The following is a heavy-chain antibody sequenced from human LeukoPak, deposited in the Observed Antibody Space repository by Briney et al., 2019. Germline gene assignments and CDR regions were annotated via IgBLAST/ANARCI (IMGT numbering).Heavy chain of an antibody. CDR2: INSDGSST. V-gene: IGHV3-74*01. CDR3: ARDLGQYYDTSDNWFDP. J-gene: IGHJ5*02. D-gene: IGHD3-22*01. Sequence: GESLRLSCAASGFTFSSYWMHWVRHAPGKGLVWVSRINSDGSSTSYADSVKGRFTISRDNAKNTLNLQMNSLRAEDTAVYYCARDLGQYYDTSDNWFDPWGQGTLVTVSS. CDR1: GFTFSSYW.